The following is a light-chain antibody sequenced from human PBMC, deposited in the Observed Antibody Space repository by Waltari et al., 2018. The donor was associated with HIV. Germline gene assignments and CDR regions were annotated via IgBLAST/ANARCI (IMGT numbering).Light chain of an antibody. V-gene: IGKV1-5*03. CDR1: QSVSTW. Sequence: IQMTQSPATLSASVGDRGTITCRASQSVSTWLAWYQQKPVRAPTILIYGASTLETGVPSRFSGSGSGTEFTLTISSLQPDDFATYFCQQYHTQRTFGQGT. CDR2: GAS. J-gene: IGKJ1*01. CDR3: QQYHTQRT.